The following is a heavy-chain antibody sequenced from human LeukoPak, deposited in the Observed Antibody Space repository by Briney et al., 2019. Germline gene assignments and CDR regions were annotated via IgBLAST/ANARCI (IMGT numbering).Heavy chain of an antibody. J-gene: IGHJ4*02. V-gene: IGHV1-2*02. CDR3: ARVLRFLEWLPHPPDY. Sequence: ASVKVSCKASGYTFTGYYMHWVRQAPGQGLEWMGWINPNSGGTNYAQKLQGRVTMTTDTSTSTAYMELRSLTSDDTAVYYCARVLRFLEWLPHPPDYWGQGTLVTVSS. CDR1: GYTFTGYY. CDR2: INPNSGGT. D-gene: IGHD3-3*01.